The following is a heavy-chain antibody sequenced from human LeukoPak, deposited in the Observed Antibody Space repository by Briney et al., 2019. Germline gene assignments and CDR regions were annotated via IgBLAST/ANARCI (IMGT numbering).Heavy chain of an antibody. Sequence: GGSLRLSCAASGFTFSSYAMSWVRQAPGKGLEWVSAISGSGGSTYYADSVKGRFTISRDNSKNTLYLQMNSLRAEDTAVYYCAKWALAYCGGDCYSHFDYWGQGTLVTVSS. CDR1: GFTFSSYA. D-gene: IGHD2-21*02. V-gene: IGHV3-23*01. CDR3: AKWALAYCGGDCYSHFDY. CDR2: ISGSGGST. J-gene: IGHJ4*02.